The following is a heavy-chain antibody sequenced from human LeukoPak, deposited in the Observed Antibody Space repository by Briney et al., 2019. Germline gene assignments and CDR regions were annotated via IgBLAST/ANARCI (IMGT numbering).Heavy chain of an antibody. CDR3: ARDSDYYDSSGPQPYYFDN. CDR1: AFSFRTYA. Sequence: GGSLRLSCAASAFSFRTYAMHWVRQAPGKGPEWVAVISYDGGNKYYANSVKGRFTISRDNSKNTLSLQMNSLRGEDTAVYYCARDSDYYDSSGPQPYYFDNWGQGTLVTVSS. D-gene: IGHD3-22*01. J-gene: IGHJ4*02. CDR2: ISYDGGNK. V-gene: IGHV3-30-3*01.